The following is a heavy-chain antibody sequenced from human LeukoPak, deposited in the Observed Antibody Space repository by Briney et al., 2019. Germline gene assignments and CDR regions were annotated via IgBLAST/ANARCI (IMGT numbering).Heavy chain of an antibody. CDR1: GGTLSSYA. D-gene: IGHD5-18*01. CDR3: ARLFYSYGRYYFDY. J-gene: IGHJ4*02. Sequence: SVKVPCKASGGTLSSYAISWVRQAPGQGLEWMGRIIPIFGTANYAQKFQGRVTITTDESTSTAYMELSSLRSEDTAVYYCARLFYSYGRYYFDYWGQGTLVTVSS. CDR2: IIPIFGTA. V-gene: IGHV1-69*05.